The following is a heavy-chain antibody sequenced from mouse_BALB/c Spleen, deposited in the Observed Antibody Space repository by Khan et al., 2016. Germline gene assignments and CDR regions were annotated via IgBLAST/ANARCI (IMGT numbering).Heavy chain of an antibody. V-gene: IGHV3-6*02. CDR3: ARDNSFDY. J-gene: IGHJ2*01. CDR2: ISYDGSN. CDR1: GYSITSGYY. Sequence: EVQLQESGPGLVKPSQSLSLTCSVTGYSITSGYYWNWIRQFPGNKLEWMGYISYDGSNNYNPSLKNRISITRATSKNQFFLKLNSVTTEDTATYYCARDNSFDYWGQGTTLTVSS.